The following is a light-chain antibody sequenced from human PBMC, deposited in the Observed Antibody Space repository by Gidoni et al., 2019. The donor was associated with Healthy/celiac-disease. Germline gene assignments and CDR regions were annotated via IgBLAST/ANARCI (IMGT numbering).Light chain of an antibody. CDR3: QQYNNWPPLT. V-gene: IGKV3-15*01. J-gene: IGKJ5*01. Sequence: EIVMTQSPATLSVSQGERATLSCRASQSVSSNLAWYKQKPGQAPRLLIYGASTRATGIQARFSGSGSGTEFTLTISSLQSEDFAVYYCQQYNNWPPLTFGQXTRLEIK. CDR2: GAS. CDR1: QSVSSN.